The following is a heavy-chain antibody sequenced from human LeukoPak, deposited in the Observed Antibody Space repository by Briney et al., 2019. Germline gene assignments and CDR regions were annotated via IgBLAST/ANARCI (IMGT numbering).Heavy chain of an antibody. CDR2: ISSSSGTI. V-gene: IGHV3-48*01. CDR1: GFTFSSYS. Sequence: GGSLRLSCAASGFTFSSYSMNWVRQAPGKGLEWVSYISSSSGTIYYADSVKGRFTISRDNSKNTLYLQMNSLRAEDTAVHYCARRGYSYYYLDVWGKGTTVTVSS. CDR3: ARRGYSYYYLDV. D-gene: IGHD5-18*01. J-gene: IGHJ6*03.